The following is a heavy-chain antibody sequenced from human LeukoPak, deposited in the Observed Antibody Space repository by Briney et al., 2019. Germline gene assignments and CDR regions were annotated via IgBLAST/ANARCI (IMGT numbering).Heavy chain of an antibody. Sequence: GGSLRLSCAASGFTFSIYWMTWVRQAPGKGLEWVANIKQDGSDKYYVDSVKGRFTISRDNAKSSLYLQMNNLRAEDTAVYYCAREPGIAAAGGSLHNWFDPWGQGTLVTVSS. J-gene: IGHJ5*02. CDR1: GFTFSIYW. D-gene: IGHD6-13*01. CDR3: AREPGIAAAGGSLHNWFDP. CDR2: IKQDGSDK. V-gene: IGHV3-7*01.